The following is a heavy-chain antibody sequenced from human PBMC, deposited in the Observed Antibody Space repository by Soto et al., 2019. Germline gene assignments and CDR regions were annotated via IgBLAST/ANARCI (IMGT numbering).Heavy chain of an antibody. J-gene: IGHJ4*02. Sequence: EVHLLESGEDLVQPGGSLRLSCAASGFTFSNYAMSWVGQAPGKGLDWVSGISGSAASTFYADSVKGRFTISRDNSKNTLYLQMNSLRAEDTAVYYCAKWTGRYCSGGRCYLDDPFDYWGQGTLVTVSS. V-gene: IGHV3-23*01. CDR2: ISGSAAST. D-gene: IGHD2-15*01. CDR3: AKWTGRYCSGGRCYLDDPFDY. CDR1: GFTFSNYA.